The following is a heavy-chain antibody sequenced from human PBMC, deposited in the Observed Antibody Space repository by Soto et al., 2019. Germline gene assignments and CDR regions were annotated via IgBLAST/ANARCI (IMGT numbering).Heavy chain of an antibody. CDR1: AVTMSYGGYS. V-gene: IGHV4-30-2*06. CDR2: ISHLETT. CDR3: ARGGGYDSFDF. Sequence: SETLSLTCSVSAVTMSYGGYSWSWIRQSPGKGLEWPGYISHLETTYNNPSFKSRLSLSIDRTRHQFSLSLSSMTAADTAVYYCARGGGYDSFDFWGQGIQVTVSS. D-gene: IGHD2-15*01. J-gene: IGHJ4*02.